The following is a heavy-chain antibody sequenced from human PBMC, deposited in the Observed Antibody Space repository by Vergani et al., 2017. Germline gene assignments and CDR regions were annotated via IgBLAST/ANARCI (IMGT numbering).Heavy chain of an antibody. CDR3: ATEVGSRSI. V-gene: IGHV1-69*08. CDR2: IIPMLQSG. J-gene: IGHJ3*01. D-gene: IGHD1-26*01. CDR1: VGTFRSHS. Sequence: QVQLIQSGAELKKPGSSVRVSCKTSVGTFRSHSISWVRQAPGQGLEWMGAIIPMLQSGNNAQRFRGRVTITADKSTGTVYMDLSSLTSEYTAVYYCATEVGSRSIWGQGRMVNVGS.